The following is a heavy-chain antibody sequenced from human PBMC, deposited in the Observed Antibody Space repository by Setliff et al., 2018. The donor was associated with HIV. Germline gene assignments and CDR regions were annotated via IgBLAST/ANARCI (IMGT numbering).Heavy chain of an antibody. J-gene: IGHJ1*01. Sequence: SETLSLTCNVSGVSVRNFYWSWLRQPAGRGLEWIGRVHNSAGSNYNPSLRSRVTISIDTSKNQFSLNLRSVTAADTAVYYCAQAQTSVSGSYYQYLQHWGQGTLVTVS. V-gene: IGHV4-4*07. CDR2: VHNSAGS. CDR3: AQAQTSVSGSYYQYLQH. CDR1: GVSVRNFY. D-gene: IGHD3-10*01.